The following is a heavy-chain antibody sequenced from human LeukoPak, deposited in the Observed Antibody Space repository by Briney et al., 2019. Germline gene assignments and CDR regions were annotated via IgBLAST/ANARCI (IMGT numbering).Heavy chain of an antibody. CDR1: GFTFSSYA. CDR3: AKRLRYFDWLIQGITFDY. V-gene: IGHV3-23*01. D-gene: IGHD3-9*01. J-gene: IGHJ4*02. CDR2: ISGSGGST. Sequence: GGSLRLSCAASGFTFSSYAMSWVRQAPGKGLEWVSAISGSGGSTYYADSVKGRFTISRDNSKNTLYLQMNSLRAEDTAVYYCAKRLRYFDWLIQGITFDYWGQGTLVTVSS.